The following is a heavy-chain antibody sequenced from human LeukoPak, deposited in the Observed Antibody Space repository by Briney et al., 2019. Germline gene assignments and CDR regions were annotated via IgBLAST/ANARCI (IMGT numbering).Heavy chain of an antibody. Sequence: PSETLSLTCTVSGGSISSSSYYWGWIRQPPGKGLEWIGSIYYSGSTYYNPSLKSRVTISVDTSKNQFSLKLSSVTAADTAVYYCARDLASYGRGGFDYWGQGTLVTVSS. J-gene: IGHJ4*02. CDR3: ARDLASYGRGGFDY. D-gene: IGHD4-17*01. CDR2: IYYSGST. CDR1: GGSISSSSYY. V-gene: IGHV4-39*07.